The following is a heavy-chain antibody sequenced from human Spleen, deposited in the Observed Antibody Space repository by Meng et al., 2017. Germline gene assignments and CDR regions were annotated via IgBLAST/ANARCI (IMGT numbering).Heavy chain of an antibody. CDR1: GGSFSDYY. Sequence: QVQSQQWGAVLLKPSDTLSLSCVVSGGSFSDYYWSLIRQPPGKGLEWIGEINHSGSTNYNPSLKSRVTISVDTSKNQFSLKLSSVTAADSAVYYCARGPTTMAHDFDYWGQGTLVTVSS. J-gene: IGHJ4*02. CDR2: INHSGST. V-gene: IGHV4-34*01. CDR3: ARGPTTMAHDFDY. D-gene: IGHD4-11*01.